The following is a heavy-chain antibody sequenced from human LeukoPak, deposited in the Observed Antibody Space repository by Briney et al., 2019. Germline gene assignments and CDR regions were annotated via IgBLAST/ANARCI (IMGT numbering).Heavy chain of an antibody. D-gene: IGHD5-18*01. V-gene: IGHV3-53*01. CDR3: ATEVDTAITGYYGMDV. Sequence: PGGSLRLSCAASGFTVSSNYMSWVRQAPGKGLEWVSVIYSGGSTYYADSVKGRFTISRDNSKNTLYLQMNSLRAEDTAVYYCATEVDTAITGYYGMDVWGQGTTVTVSS. CDR2: IYSGGST. CDR1: GFTVSSNY. J-gene: IGHJ6*02.